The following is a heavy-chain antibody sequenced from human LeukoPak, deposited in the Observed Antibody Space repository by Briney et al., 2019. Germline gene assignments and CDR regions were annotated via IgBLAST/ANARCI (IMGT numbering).Heavy chain of an antibody. Sequence: GGSLRLSCAASGFTFSSYEMNWVRQAPGKGLEWVANIKQDGSEKYYVDSVKGRFTISRDNAKNSLYLQMNSLRAEDTAVYYCAREVATMVRGAYTPYYYYYMDVWGKGTTVTVSS. CDR3: AREVATMVRGAYTPYYYYYMDV. CDR2: IKQDGSEK. J-gene: IGHJ6*03. V-gene: IGHV3-7*01. CDR1: GFTFSSYE. D-gene: IGHD3-10*01.